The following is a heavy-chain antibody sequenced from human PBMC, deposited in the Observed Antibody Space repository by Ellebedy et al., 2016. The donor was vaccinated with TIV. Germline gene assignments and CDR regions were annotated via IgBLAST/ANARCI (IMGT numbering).Heavy chain of an antibody. D-gene: IGHD4-17*01. V-gene: IGHV3-30*03. CDR3: AREDGDYPVDAFDI. CDR1: GFTFGGFG. Sequence: GGSLRLXXAGSGFTFGGFGIHWVRQAPGKGLEWVAVVSYDGNRKFYSDSVKGRFTISRDNSKNTVHLHMNTLRSEDTAIYYCAREDGDYPVDAFDIWGQGTRVTVSS. J-gene: IGHJ3*02. CDR2: VSYDGNRK.